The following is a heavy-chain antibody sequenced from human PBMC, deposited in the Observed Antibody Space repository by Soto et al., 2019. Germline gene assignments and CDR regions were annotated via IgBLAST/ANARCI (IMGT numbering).Heavy chain of an antibody. CDR1: GYSFTSYW. Sequence: GESLKISCKGSGYSFTSYWISWVRQMPGKGLEWMGRIDPSDSYTNYSPSFQGHVTISADKSISTAYLQWSSLKASDTAMYYCARRTYYYDSSGYYTYWGQVTLVTVSS. CDR3: ARRTYYYDSSGYYTY. J-gene: IGHJ4*02. CDR2: IDPSDSYT. D-gene: IGHD3-22*01. V-gene: IGHV5-10-1*01.